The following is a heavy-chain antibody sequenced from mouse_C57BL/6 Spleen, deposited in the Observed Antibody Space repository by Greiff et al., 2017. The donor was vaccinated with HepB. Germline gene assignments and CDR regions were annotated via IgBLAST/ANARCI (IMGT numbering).Heavy chain of an antibody. V-gene: IGHV2-6-1*01. D-gene: IGHD1-1*01. J-gene: IGHJ1*03. Sequence: QVQLKESGPGLVAPSQSLSITCTVSGFSLTSYGVHWVRQPPGKGLEWLVVIWSDGSTTYNSALKSRLSISKDNSKSQVFLKMNSLQTDDTAMYYCARHGEIRRSSYFYWYFDVWGTGTTVTVSS. CDR2: IWSDGST. CDR3: ARHGEIRRSSYFYWYFDV. CDR1: GFSLTSYG.